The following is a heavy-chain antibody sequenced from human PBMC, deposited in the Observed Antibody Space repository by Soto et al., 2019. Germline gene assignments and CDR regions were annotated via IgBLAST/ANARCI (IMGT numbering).Heavy chain of an antibody. Sequence: EVQLVESGGGLVQPGGSLRLSCAASGFTVSNNYMRWVRQAPGKGLEWVSLIYSGGATYYADSVKGRFPISRDNAKNTLYLQMNSLRAEDTAVYYCARDGTYNWVGGQGILVTVSS. V-gene: IGHV3-66*01. J-gene: IGHJ4*02. CDR1: GFTVSNNY. CDR2: IYSGGAT. D-gene: IGHD1-1*01. CDR3: ARDGTYNWV.